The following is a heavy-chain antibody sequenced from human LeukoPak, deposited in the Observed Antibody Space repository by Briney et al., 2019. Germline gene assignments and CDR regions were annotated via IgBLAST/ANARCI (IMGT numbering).Heavy chain of an antibody. Sequence: GRSLRLSCAASGFTFSSHWMHWVRQAPGKGLVWVARINGDGSSRSYAELLKGRLTISRDNAENTLYLRMNSLRAEDTAVYYCAREGVGPYSGSSDYWGQGTLVTISS. CDR2: INGDGSSR. CDR3: AREGVGPYSGSSDY. J-gene: IGHJ4*02. D-gene: IGHD3-10*01. CDR1: GFTFSSHW. V-gene: IGHV3-74*01.